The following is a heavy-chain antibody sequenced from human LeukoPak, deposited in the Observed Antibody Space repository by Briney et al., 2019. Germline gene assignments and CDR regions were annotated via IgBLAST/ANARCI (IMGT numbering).Heavy chain of an antibody. Sequence: PGGSLRLSCAASGFTFSSYGMHWVRQAPGKGREWVANIKQDGSEKYYVDSVKGRFTISRDNAKNSLYLQMNSLRAEDTAVYYCARDHPGKGWFGETQPPYYFDYWGQGTLVTVSS. V-gene: IGHV3-7*01. CDR2: IKQDGSEK. D-gene: IGHD3-10*01. J-gene: IGHJ4*02. CDR3: ARDHPGKGWFGETQPPYYFDY. CDR1: GFTFSSYG.